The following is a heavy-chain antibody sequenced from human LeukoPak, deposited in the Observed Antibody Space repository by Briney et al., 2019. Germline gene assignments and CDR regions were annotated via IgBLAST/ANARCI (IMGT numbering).Heavy chain of an antibody. CDR2: IYYSGST. V-gene: IGHV4-59*12. D-gene: IGHD2-2*01. J-gene: IGHJ6*02. Sequence: SETLSLTCTVSGGSISSYYWSWIRQPPGKGLEWIGYIYYSGSTNYNPSLKSRVTISVDTSKNQFSLKLSSVTAADTAVYYCASHIVVPRAPYYYYGMDVWGQGTTVTVSS. CDR1: GGSISSYY. CDR3: ASHIVVPRAPYYYYGMDV.